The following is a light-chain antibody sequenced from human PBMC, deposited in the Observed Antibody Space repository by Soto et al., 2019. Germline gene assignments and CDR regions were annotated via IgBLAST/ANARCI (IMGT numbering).Light chain of an antibody. CDR3: QQYNSYSKT. CDR1: QSISSW. J-gene: IGKJ1*01. V-gene: IGKV1-5*01. CDR2: DAS. Sequence: DIQMTQSPSTLSASVGDRVTITCRASQSISSWLAWYQQKPGKAPKLLIYDASRLESGVPSRFSGSGSGTEVTLTISSRQPDDFATYYGQQYNSYSKTFGQGTKVEVK.